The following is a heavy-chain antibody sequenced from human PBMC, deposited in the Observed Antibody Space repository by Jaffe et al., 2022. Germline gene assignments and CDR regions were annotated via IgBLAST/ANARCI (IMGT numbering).Heavy chain of an antibody. CDR1: GFSVIVSGNY. D-gene: IGHD3-16*01. CDR3: ARDYGAGLSLPY. CDR2: TDSGGST. Sequence: EVQLVESGGGLVQPGGSLTLSCAASGFSVIVSGNYMNWVRQAPGKGLEWVSVTDSGGSTYYADSVKGRFTIYRDTSKNTLYLQMNTLRDEDTAVYYCARDYGAGLSLPYWGQGTLVTVSS. V-gene: IGHV3-66*02. J-gene: IGHJ4*02.